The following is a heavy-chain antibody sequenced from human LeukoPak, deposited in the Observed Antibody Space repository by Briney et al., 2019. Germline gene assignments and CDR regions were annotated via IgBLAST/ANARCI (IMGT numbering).Heavy chain of an antibody. J-gene: IGHJ4*02. V-gene: IGHV3-48*03. CDR3: ASIIAVAGTEDY. D-gene: IGHD6-19*01. CDR2: ISSSGSTI. Sequence: GSPRLSCAASGFTFSSYEMNWVRQAPGKGLEWVSYISSSGSTIYYADSVKGRFTISRDNAKNSLYLQMNSLRAEDTAVYYCASIIAVAGTEDYWGQGTLVTVSS. CDR1: GFTFSSYE.